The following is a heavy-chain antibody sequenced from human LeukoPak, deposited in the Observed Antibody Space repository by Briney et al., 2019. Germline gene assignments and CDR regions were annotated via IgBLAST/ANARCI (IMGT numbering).Heavy chain of an antibody. D-gene: IGHD6-19*01. J-gene: IGHJ4*02. Sequence: GGSLRLSCAASGFTFCSYVVSWVRQAPGKGLEWVSAISGDGTNTYYADSVKGRFTISRDNSKNSLYLQMNSLRAEDTAVYYCAKARGERAVAGLDYWGQGTLVTVSS. V-gene: IGHV3-23*01. CDR1: GFTFCSYV. CDR2: ISGDGTNT. CDR3: AKARGERAVAGLDY.